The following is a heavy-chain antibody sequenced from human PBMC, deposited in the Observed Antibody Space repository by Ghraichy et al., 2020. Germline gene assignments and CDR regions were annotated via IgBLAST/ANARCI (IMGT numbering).Heavy chain of an antibody. J-gene: IGHJ5*02. D-gene: IGHD2-15*01. Sequence: GALRLSCAASGFTFSSYTMTWVRHAPGKGLEWVSTISGSGRTTYYADSVKGRFTMSRDNSENTLYLQMNSLRTEEAAIYYCAKAWGYCSGGTCPPYNWFDPWGQGTLVTVSS. V-gene: IGHV3-23*01. CDR2: ISGSGRTT. CDR3: AKAWGYCSGGTCPPYNWFDP. CDR1: GFTFSSYT.